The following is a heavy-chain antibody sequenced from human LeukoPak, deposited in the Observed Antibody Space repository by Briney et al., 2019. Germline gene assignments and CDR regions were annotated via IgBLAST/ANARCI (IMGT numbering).Heavy chain of an antibody. D-gene: IGHD3-3*01. V-gene: IGHV4-61*02. Sequence: PSQTLSLTCTVSGGSTSSGSYYWSWIRQPAGKGLEWIGRIYTSGSTNYNPSLKSRVTISVDTSKNQFSLKLSSVTAADTAVYYCAGDYDFWSGYPHAYDAFDIWGQGTMVTVSS. J-gene: IGHJ3*02. CDR1: GGSTSSGSYY. CDR3: AGDYDFWSGYPHAYDAFDI. CDR2: IYTSGST.